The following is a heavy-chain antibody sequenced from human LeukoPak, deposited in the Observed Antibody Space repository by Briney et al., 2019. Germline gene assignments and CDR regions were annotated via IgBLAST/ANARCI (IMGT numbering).Heavy chain of an antibody. CDR1: GFTVSSNY. D-gene: IGHD3-10*01. CDR3: AREKVRGVMGG. V-gene: IGHV3-53*01. Sequence: GGSLRLFCAASGFTVSSNYMSWVRQAPGKGLEWVSVIYSGGSTYYADSVKGRFTISRDNSKNTLYLQMNSLRAEDTAVYYCAREKVRGVMGGWAQGTLVTVSS. J-gene: IGHJ4*02. CDR2: IYSGGST.